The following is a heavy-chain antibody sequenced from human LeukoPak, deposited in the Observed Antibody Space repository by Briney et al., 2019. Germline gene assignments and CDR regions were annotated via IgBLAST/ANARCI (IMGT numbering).Heavy chain of an antibody. V-gene: IGHV3-48*01. Sequence: PGGSLRLSCAASAFSFSAYSMNWVRQAPGKGLEWVSYISSSSRTTYYADSVKGRFTISRDNAKNSLYLQMNSLRAEDTAVYYCASPRDGYNPFDYWGQGTLVTVSS. D-gene: IGHD5-24*01. J-gene: IGHJ4*02. CDR3: ASPRDGYNPFDY. CDR1: AFSFSAYS. CDR2: ISSSSRTT.